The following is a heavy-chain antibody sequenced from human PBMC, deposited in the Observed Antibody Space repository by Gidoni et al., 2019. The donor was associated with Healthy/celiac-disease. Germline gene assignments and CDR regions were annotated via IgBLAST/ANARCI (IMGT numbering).Heavy chain of an antibody. CDR2: IYTSGST. D-gene: IGHD3-9*01. CDR1: GGSTTSGSYY. Sequence: QVQLQESGPGLVKPSQTLSLTCTVSGGSTTSGSYYWSWIRQPAGKGLEWIGRIYTSGSTNYNPSLKSRVTISVDTSKNQFSLKLSSVTAADTAVYYCARGTGNYYYDYGMDVWGQGTTVTVSS. J-gene: IGHJ6*02. V-gene: IGHV4-61*02. CDR3: ARGTGNYYYDYGMDV.